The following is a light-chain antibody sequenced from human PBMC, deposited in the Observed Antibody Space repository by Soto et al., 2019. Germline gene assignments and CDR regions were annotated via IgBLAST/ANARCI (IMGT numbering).Light chain of an antibody. CDR1: QSISTY. CDR2: GAS. Sequence: DIQVTQSPSSLSASVGDRVTITCRASQSISTYVNWYNQKPGKAPKLLIYGASNLQSGVPARFSGSGSGTEFTLTISSLQPEDFATYYCQQSYSTPRTFGQGTRLEIK. J-gene: IGKJ5*01. V-gene: IGKV1-39*01. CDR3: QQSYSTPRT.